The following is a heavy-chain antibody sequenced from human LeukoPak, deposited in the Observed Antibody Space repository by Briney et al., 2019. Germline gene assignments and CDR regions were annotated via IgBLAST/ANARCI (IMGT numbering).Heavy chain of an antibody. CDR2: INHSGST. CDR1: GGSSSDYY. D-gene: IGHD1-1*01. J-gene: IGHJ4*02. Sequence: PSETLSLTCAVYGGSSSDYYWSWIRQPPGKGLEWIGEINHSGSTNYNPSLKSRVTISVDTSKNQFSLKLSSVTAADTAVYYCARGRYNWNTRPFDYWGQGTLVTVSS. V-gene: IGHV4-34*01. CDR3: ARGRYNWNTRPFDY.